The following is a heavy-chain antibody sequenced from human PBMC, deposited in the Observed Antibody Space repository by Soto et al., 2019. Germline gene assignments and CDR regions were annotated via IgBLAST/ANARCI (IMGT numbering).Heavy chain of an antibody. D-gene: IGHD3-10*01. Sequence: GGSLRLSCAASGFTFDDYAMHWVRQAPGKGLEWVSGISWNSGSIGYADSVKGRFTISRDNAKNSLYLQMNSLRAEDTALYYCAKDSVLLWFGEFHNFDYWGQGTLVTVSS. CDR3: AKDSVLLWFGEFHNFDY. CDR2: ISWNSGSI. J-gene: IGHJ4*02. V-gene: IGHV3-9*01. CDR1: GFTFDDYA.